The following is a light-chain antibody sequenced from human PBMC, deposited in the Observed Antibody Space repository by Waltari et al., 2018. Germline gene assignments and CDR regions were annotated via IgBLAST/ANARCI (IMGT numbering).Light chain of an antibody. CDR2: DAS. J-gene: IGKJ4*01. Sequence: EIVMTQSPATLSVSPGERATLSCRASESVINSLAWYQQRPGQAPRLLFYDASTRATGIPARFSGSGSGTEFTLTISSLQSEDFAVYYCQQYKNWPPLTFDGGTKVEIK. CDR3: QQYKNWPPLT. V-gene: IGKV3-15*01. CDR1: ESVINS.